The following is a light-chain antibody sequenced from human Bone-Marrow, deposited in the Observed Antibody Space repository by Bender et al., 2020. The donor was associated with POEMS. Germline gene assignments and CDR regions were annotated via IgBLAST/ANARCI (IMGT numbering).Light chain of an antibody. Sequence: QSALTQLASVSGSPGQSITISCSGTSSDVGGYNYVSWYQQHPGKAPKLIIYDVFNRPSGISNRFSASKSGNTASLTISGLQAEDEADYYCSSYTTTSTVVFGGGTKLTVL. CDR2: DVF. J-gene: IGLJ2*01. V-gene: IGLV2-14*01. CDR3: SSYTTTSTVV. CDR1: SSDVGGYNY.